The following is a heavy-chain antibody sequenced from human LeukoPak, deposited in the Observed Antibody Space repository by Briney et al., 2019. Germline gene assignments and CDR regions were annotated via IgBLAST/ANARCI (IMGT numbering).Heavy chain of an antibody. CDR1: GVTFSSYS. Sequence: NAGGSLRLSCAASGVTFSSYSMNWVRQAPGKGLEWVSSISSSSSYICYADSVKGRFTISRDNAKNSLYLQMNSLRAEGTAVYYCAREGEYCSSTSCFRGFDPWGQGTLVTVSS. D-gene: IGHD2-2*01. CDR2: ISSSSSYI. V-gene: IGHV3-21*01. J-gene: IGHJ5*02. CDR3: AREGEYCSSTSCFRGFDP.